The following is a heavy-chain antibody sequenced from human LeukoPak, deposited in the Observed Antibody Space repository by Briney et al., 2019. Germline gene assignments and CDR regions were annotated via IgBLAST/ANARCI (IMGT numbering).Heavy chain of an antibody. CDR2: INTNTGNP. V-gene: IGHV7-4-1*02. Sequence: ASVKVSCKASGYTFTDYTINWVRQAPGQGPEWMGWINTNTGNPTYAQGFTGRFVFSLDTSVTTAYLLISSLKAEDTAVYYCARGAPSPAFDIWGQGTMVTVSS. CDR1: GYTFTDYT. CDR3: ARGAPSPAFDI. J-gene: IGHJ3*02.